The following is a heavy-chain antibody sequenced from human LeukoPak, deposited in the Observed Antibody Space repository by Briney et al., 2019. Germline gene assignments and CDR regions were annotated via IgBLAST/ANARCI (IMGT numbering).Heavy chain of an antibody. CDR3: ARGVYIAAAQYGY. D-gene: IGHD6-13*01. J-gene: IGHJ4*02. CDR2: IYYSGTT. V-gene: IGHV4-59*01. Sequence: PSETLSLTCTVSGGSISSYYWSWIRQPPGKGLEWIGYIYYSGTTNYNPSLKSRVTISVDTSKNQFSLKLSSVTAADTAVYHCARGVYIAAAQYGYWGQGTLVTVSS. CDR1: GGSISSYY.